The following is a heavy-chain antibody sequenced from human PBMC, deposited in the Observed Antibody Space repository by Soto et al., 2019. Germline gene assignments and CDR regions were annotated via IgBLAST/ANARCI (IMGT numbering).Heavy chain of an antibody. Sequence: ASVKVSCKASGYTFATYAIHWVRQAPGQSLEWMGCINAGNGNTKYSQKFQGRVTLIRDTSASTAYMELSSLQSEDTAVYYCARDFLWLRGYYYYYGMDVWGQGSTVTVSS. V-gene: IGHV1-3*01. CDR2: INAGNGNT. J-gene: IGHJ6*02. CDR1: GYTFATYA. D-gene: IGHD3-22*01. CDR3: ARDFLWLRGYYYYYGMDV.